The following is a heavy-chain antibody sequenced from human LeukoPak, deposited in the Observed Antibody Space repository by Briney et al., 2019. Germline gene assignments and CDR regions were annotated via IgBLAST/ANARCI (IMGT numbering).Heavy chain of an antibody. Sequence: PSETLSLTCTVSGGSISSYYWSWIRQPPGEGPEWIGYIYYSGSTNYNPSLKSRVTISVDTSKNQFSLKLSSVTAADTAVYYCARSQGYYYDSSGYGTEYWGQGTLVTVSS. CDR2: IYYSGST. J-gene: IGHJ4*02. CDR1: GGSISSYY. CDR3: ARSQGYYYDSSGYGTEY. V-gene: IGHV4-59*01. D-gene: IGHD3-22*01.